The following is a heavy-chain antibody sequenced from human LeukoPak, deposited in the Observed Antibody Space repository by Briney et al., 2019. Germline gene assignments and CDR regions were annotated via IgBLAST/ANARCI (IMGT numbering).Heavy chain of an antibody. CDR2: VYYSGST. CDR1: GDFITASY. D-gene: IGHD7-27*01. CDR3: ATNTGTVFDY. V-gene: IGHV4-59*01. J-gene: IGHJ4*02. Sequence: SETLSLTCTVSGDFITASYWSWIRQPPGKGLEWIGYVYYSGSTEYNPSLRSRVTISLEMSKHQFSLNVTSVTAADTAVYYCATNTGTVFDYWGQGTLVTVSS.